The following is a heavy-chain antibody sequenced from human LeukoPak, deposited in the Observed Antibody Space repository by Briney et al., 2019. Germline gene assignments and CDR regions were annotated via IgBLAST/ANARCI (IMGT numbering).Heavy chain of an antibody. V-gene: IGHV3-9*01. J-gene: IGHJ4*02. CDR2: ISWNSGSI. CDR1: GFTFDDYA. D-gene: IGHD5-18*01. Sequence: PGGSLRLSCAASGFTFDDYAMHWVRQAPGKGLEWVSGISWNSGSIGYADSVKGRFTISRDNAKNSLYLQMNSLRAEDTALYYCAKDRGRERGYGFLGYWGQGTLVTVSS. CDR3: AKDRGRERGYGFLGY.